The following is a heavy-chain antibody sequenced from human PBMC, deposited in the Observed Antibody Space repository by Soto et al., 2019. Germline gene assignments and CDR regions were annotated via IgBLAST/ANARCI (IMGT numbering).Heavy chain of an antibody. CDR2: ISGDGSST. J-gene: IGHJ3*01. CDR3: ARSLPGTYGAFDL. Sequence: PRLSCAASEFTFRSYWMHWVRQSPGKGLVWVSRISGDGSSTNYADSVKGRFTISRDNAKNTVYLQIDSLRAEDTAVYYCARSLPGTYGAFDLWGQGTVVTVSS. CDR1: EFTFRSYW. D-gene: IGHD1-7*01. V-gene: IGHV3-74*01.